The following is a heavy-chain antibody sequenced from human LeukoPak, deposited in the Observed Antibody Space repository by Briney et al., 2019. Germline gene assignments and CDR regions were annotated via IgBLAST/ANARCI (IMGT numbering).Heavy chain of an antibody. Sequence: ASVKVSCKASGYTFTSYGISWVRQAPGQGLEWMGWISDYNGNTNYAQKLQGRVTMTTDTSTSTAYMELRSLRSDDTAVYYCARAPYSITMIVAGPLGSNDAFDIWGQGTMVTVSS. D-gene: IGHD3-22*01. CDR1: GYTFTSYG. J-gene: IGHJ3*02. V-gene: IGHV1-18*01. CDR2: ISDYNGNT. CDR3: ARAPYSITMIVAGPLGSNDAFDI.